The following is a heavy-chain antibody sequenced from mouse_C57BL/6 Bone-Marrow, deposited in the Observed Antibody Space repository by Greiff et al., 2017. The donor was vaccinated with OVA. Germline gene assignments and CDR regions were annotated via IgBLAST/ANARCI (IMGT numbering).Heavy chain of an antibody. D-gene: IGHD2-5*01. J-gene: IGHJ1*03. CDR1: GFSLTSYG. CDR3: AKIGYSNFWYCDV. V-gene: IGHV2-5*01. Sequence: VKLMESGPGLVQPSQSLSITCTVSGFSLTSYGVHWVRQSPGKGLEWLGVIWRGGSTDYNAAFMSRLSITKDTSKSQVFFKMNSLQADDTAIYYCAKIGYSNFWYCDVWGTGTTVTVSS. CDR2: IWRGGST.